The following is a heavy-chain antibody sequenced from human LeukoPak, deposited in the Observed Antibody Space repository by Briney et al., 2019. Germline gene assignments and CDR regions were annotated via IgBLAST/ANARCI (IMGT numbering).Heavy chain of an antibody. CDR3: AKDGVVPAAIYRFNWFDH. D-gene: IGHD2-2*02. Sequence: KPGGSLRLSCAASGFTFSSYAMSWVRQAPGKGLESVSAISGSGGSTYYADSVKGRFTISRDNSKNTLYLQMNSLRAEDTAVYYCAKDGVVPAAIYRFNWFDHWGQGTLVTVSS. CDR1: GFTFSSYA. CDR2: ISGSGGST. J-gene: IGHJ5*02. V-gene: IGHV3-23*01.